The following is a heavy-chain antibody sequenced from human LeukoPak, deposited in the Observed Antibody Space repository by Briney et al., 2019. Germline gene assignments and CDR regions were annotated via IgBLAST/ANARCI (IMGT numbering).Heavy chain of an antibody. D-gene: IGHD5-18*01. CDR2: ISGSGGST. J-gene: IGHJ4*02. CDR3: AKGDWDTAMGTPFDY. Sequence: GGSLRLSCAVSGFTFSSYAVSWVRQAPGKGLEWVSAISGSGGSTYYADSVKGRFTISRDNSKNTLYLQMNSLRAEDTAVYYCAKGDWDTAMGTPFDYWGQGTLVTVSS. CDR1: GFTFSSYA. V-gene: IGHV3-23*01.